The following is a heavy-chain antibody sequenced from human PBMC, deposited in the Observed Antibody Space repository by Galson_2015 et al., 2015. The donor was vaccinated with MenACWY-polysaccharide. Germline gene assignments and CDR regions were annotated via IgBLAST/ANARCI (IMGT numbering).Heavy chain of an antibody. Sequence: SVKVSCKASGYTFTSYDINWVRQATGQGLEWMGWMNPNSGNTGYAQKFQGRVTMTRNTSISTAYMELSSLRSEDTAVYYCARVRPRLKYPLYNWFDPWGQGTPVTVPS. J-gene: IGHJ5*02. CDR2: MNPNSGNT. CDR1: GYTFTSYD. V-gene: IGHV1-8*01. CDR3: ARVRPRLKYPLYNWFDP. D-gene: IGHD2-2*01.